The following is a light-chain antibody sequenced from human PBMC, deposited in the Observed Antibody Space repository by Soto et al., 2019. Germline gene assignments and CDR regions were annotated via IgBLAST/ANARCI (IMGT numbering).Light chain of an antibody. CDR1: QSVNSY. CDR2: GAS. CDR3: QQHNSWPPV. J-gene: IGKJ2*01. Sequence: EIVMTQSPATLSVSPGETATLSCRASQSVNSYLAWYQQKPGHSPRLLIYGASTMVTGIPARFSGSGSGTDFTLTISSLQSEDFAIYYCQQHNSWPPVFGQGTKLEIK. V-gene: IGKV3-15*01.